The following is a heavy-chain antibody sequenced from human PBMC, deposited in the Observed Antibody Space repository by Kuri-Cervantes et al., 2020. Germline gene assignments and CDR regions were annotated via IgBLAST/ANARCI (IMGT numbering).Heavy chain of an antibody. J-gene: IGHJ4*02. CDR2: ISSSSSYI. D-gene: IGHD5-18*01. CDR1: GFTFSSYA. CDR3: AKDVDTAIYFDY. Sequence: GESLKISCAASGFTFSSYAMSWVRQAPGKGLEWVSSISSSSSYIYYADSVKGRFTISRDNAKNSLYLQMNSLRAEDTAVYYCAKDVDTAIYFDYWGQGTLVTVSS. V-gene: IGHV3-21*01.